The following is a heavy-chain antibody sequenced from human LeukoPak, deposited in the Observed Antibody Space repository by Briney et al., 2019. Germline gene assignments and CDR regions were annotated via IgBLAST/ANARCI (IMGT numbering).Heavy chain of an antibody. CDR3: AKVAQHYDSSGYYYVGEGY. Sequence: GGSLRLSCAASGFTFSSYGMHWVRQAPGKGREWVAFIRYDGSNKYYADPVKGRFTISRDNSKNTLYLQMNSLRAEDTAVYYCAKVAQHYDSSGYYYVGEGYWGQGTLVTVSS. J-gene: IGHJ4*02. CDR2: IRYDGSNK. D-gene: IGHD3-22*01. V-gene: IGHV3-30*02. CDR1: GFTFSSYG.